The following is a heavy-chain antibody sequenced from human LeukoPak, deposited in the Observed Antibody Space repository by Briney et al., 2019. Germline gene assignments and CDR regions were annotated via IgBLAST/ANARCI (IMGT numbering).Heavy chain of an antibody. V-gene: IGHV4-34*01. J-gene: IGHJ4*02. Sequence: PSETLSLTCAVYGGSFSGYYWSWIRQPPGKGLEWIGEINHSGSTNYNPSLKSRVTISVDTSKYQFSLKLSSVTAADTAVYYCARAGGLRLALDYWGQGTLVTVSS. CDR1: GGSFSGYY. CDR2: INHSGST. CDR3: ARAGGLRLALDY. D-gene: IGHD3-16*01.